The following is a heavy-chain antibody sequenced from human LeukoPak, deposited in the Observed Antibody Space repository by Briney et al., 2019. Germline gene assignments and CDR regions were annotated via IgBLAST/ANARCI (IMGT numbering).Heavy chain of an antibody. CDR1: GFTFSSYC. J-gene: IGHJ4*02. V-gene: IGHV3-48*02. CDR3: ARTGDSGYSLYYFDY. D-gene: IGHD3-22*01. CDR2: ISSSSSTI. Sequence: GGSLRLSCAASGFTFSSYCMNWVRQAPGKGLEWVSYISSSSSTIYSADSVKSRFTISRDNAKTPFYLQMNSLRDEDTAVYYCARTGDSGYSLYYFDYWGQGTLVTVSS.